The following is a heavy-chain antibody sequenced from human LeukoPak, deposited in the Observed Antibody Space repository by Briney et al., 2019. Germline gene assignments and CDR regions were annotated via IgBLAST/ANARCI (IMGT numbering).Heavy chain of an antibody. CDR1: GFTFSSYA. CDR2: ISYDGSNK. V-gene: IGHV3-30*04. Sequence: PGGSLRLSCAASGFTFSSYAMHWVRQAPGKGLEWVAVISYDGSNKYYADSVKGRFTISRDNSKNTLCLQMNSLRAEDTAVYYCARGQTWIQLWLPGYWGQGTLVTVSS. J-gene: IGHJ4*02. CDR3: ARGQTWIQLWLPGY. D-gene: IGHD5-18*01.